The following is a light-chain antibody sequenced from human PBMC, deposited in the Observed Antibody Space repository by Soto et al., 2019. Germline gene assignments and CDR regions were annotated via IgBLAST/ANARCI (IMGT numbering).Light chain of an antibody. V-gene: IGLV6-57*01. CDR2: EDN. CDR3: QSYDATNQV. Sequence: NFMLTQPHSVSESPGKTVIISCTRSSGSIASNYVQWYQQRPGSSPTTVIYEDNQRPSGVPARFSGSIDSSSNSASLTISGLETEDAADYFCQSYDATNQVFGGGTKLTVL. J-gene: IGLJ3*02. CDR1: SGSIASNY.